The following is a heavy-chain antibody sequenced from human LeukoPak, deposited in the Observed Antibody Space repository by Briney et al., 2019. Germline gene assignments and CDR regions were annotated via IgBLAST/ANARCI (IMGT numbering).Heavy chain of an antibody. CDR1: GFTVSSNY. V-gene: IGHV3-53*01. CDR3: ARDPLGENPADY. D-gene: IGHD3-10*01. J-gene: IGHJ4*02. CDR2: IYSGGST. Sequence: GGSLRLSCAASGFTVSSNYMSWVRRAPGKGLEWVSVIYSGGSTYYADSVKGRFTISRDNSKNTLYLQMNSLRAEDTAVYYCARDPLGENPADYWGQGTLVTVSS.